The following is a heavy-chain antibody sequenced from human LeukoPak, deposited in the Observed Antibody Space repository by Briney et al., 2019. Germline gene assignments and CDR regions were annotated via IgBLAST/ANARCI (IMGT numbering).Heavy chain of an antibody. V-gene: IGHV4-38-2*01. D-gene: IGHD1-26*01. CDR1: GYSISSGYY. Sequence: MASXXLSLTCAVSGYSISSGYYWGWIRQPPGKGLEWIGTIYRSGSTYYNNPSLKSRDTISVETSKNQFSLKLSSVTAADTAVYYCARGATTAFHFDYWGQGTLVTVSS. CDR2: IYRSGST. CDR3: ARGATTAFHFDY. J-gene: IGHJ4*02.